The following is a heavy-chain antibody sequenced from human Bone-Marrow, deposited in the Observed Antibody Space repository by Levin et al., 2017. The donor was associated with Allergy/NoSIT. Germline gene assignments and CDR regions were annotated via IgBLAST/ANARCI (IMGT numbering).Heavy chain of an antibody. J-gene: IGHJ4*02. V-gene: IGHV3-53*01. CDR3: ARMSGPYYFDN. Sequence: ETLSLTCVGSGFSVGNSYMSWVRQAPGKGLEWVSTIYASGVTYYADSVKGRFTISRDTSQNTLYLQMSGLRGEDTAVYFCARMSGPYYFDNWGRGTLVTVSS. CDR2: IYASGVT. CDR1: GFSVGNSY. D-gene: IGHD6-25*01.